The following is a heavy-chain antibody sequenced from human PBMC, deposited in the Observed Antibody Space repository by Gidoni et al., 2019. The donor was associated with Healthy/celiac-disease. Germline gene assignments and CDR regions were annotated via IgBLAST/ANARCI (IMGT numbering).Heavy chain of an antibody. Sequence: DYTGGRFTISRDNAKNSLYLQMNSLRAEDTAVYYCARDGVYYGSGSYQPFDYWGQGTLVTVSS. V-gene: IGHV3-48*01. CDR3: ARDGVYYGSGSYQPFDY. D-gene: IGHD3-10*01. J-gene: IGHJ4*02.